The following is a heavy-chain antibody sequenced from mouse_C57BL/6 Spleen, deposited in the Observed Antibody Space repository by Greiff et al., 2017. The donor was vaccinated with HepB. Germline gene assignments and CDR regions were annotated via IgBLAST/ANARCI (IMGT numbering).Heavy chain of an antibody. CDR1: GFSLTSYG. V-gene: IGHV2-2*01. J-gene: IGHJ1*03. CDR2: IWSGGST. D-gene: IGHD1-1*01. Sequence: VQVVESGPGLVQPSQSLSITCTVSGFSLTSYGVHWVRQSPGKGLEWLGVIWSGGSTDYNAAFISRLSISKDNSKSQVFFKMNSLQADDTAIYYCARKDRLLRWYFDVWGTGTTVTVSS. CDR3: ARKDRLLRWYFDV.